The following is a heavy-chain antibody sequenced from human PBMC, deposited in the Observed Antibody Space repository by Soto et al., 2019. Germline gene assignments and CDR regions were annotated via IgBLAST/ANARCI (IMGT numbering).Heavy chain of an antibody. J-gene: IGHJ6*02. CDR3: ARDAHCXSTSCYTDDYYYYGMDV. CDR1: GYTFTGYY. D-gene: IGHD2-2*02. CDR2: INPNSGGT. Sequence: ASVKVSCKASGYTFTGYYMHWVRQAPGQGLEWMGWINPNSGGTNYAQKFQGRVTMTRDTSISTAYMELSRLRSDDTAVYYCARDAHCXSTSCYTDDYYYYGMDVWGQGTTVTVSS. V-gene: IGHV1-2*02.